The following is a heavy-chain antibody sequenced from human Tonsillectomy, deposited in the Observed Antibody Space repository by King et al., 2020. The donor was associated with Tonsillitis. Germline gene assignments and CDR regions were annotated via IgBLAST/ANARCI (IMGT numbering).Heavy chain of an antibody. Sequence: LQLQESGSGLVKPSQTLSLTCAVSGGSISSGGYSWSWIRQPPGRGLEWLGYNYHSGNTYYNPSLKSRVTISVDRSKNQFSLKLSSVTAADTAVYYCARDGENYFDYWGQGTLVTVSS. J-gene: IGHJ4*02. CDR1: GGSISSGGYS. CDR3: ARDGENYFDY. V-gene: IGHV4-30-2*01. CDR2: NYHSGNT. D-gene: IGHD3-10*01.